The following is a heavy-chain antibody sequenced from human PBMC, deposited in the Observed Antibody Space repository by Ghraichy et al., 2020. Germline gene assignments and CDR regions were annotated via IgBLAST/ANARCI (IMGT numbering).Heavy chain of an antibody. CDR1: GGSVTTSPFY. J-gene: IGHJ4*02. Sequence: SETLSLICSVSGGSVTTSPFYWGWVRQSPGQGLQWIGTSSHDGKTYYNPSLASRLILSVDTPNNEFSLKLFSVSAADTAVYFCVRVLSNMYYYLPVGLDHWGQGALVTVSS. CDR3: VRVLSNMYYYLPVGLDH. V-gene: IGHV4-39*01. CDR2: SSHDGKT. D-gene: IGHD3-10*01.